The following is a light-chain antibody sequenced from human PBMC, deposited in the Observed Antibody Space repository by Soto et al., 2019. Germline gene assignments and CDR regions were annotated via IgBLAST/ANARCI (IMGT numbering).Light chain of an antibody. J-gene: IGKJ1*01. Sequence: DIQMTQSPSALSASVGDRVTITCRTSQPISDYLNWYQQKPGKAPSLPIYTASTLQTGVPSRFSGSGSGTHFTLTISSVHPEDFATYYCQQSYNTPRTFGQGTKVDIK. CDR1: QPISDY. V-gene: IGKV1-39*01. CDR3: QQSYNTPRT. CDR2: TAS.